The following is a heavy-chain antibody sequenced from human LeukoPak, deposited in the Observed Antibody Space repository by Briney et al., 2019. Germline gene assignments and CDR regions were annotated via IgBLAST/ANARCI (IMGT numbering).Heavy chain of an antibody. CDR2: IRSKAYGGTT. V-gene: IGHV3-49*03. Sequence: GGSLRLSCTASGFTFGDYAMSWFRQAPGKGLEWVGFIRSKAYGGTTEYAASVKGRFTISRDDSKSIDYLQMNSLKTEDTAVYYCTRDLNGDYGFAFDIWGQGTMVTVSS. D-gene: IGHD4-17*01. CDR1: GFTFGDYA. CDR3: TRDLNGDYGFAFDI. J-gene: IGHJ3*02.